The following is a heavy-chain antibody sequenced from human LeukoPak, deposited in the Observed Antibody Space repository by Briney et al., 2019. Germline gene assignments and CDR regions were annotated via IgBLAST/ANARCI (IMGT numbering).Heavy chain of an antibody. D-gene: IGHD5-18*01. Sequence: SETPSLTCTVSGGSISDISYYWGWIRQPPGKGLEWIGNIYYSGSTYYNPSLKSRVTISVNTSKNQFSLNLSSVTAADTAVYYCARVYSRENYFDYWGQGTLVTVSS. CDR2: IYYSGST. V-gene: IGHV4-39*07. CDR1: GGSISDISYY. J-gene: IGHJ4*02. CDR3: ARVYSRENYFDY.